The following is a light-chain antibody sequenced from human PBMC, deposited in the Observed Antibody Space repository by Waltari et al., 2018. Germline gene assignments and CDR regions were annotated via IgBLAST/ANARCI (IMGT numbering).Light chain of an antibody. CDR3: QQYNIWPPYT. V-gene: IGKV3-15*01. J-gene: IGKJ2*01. CDR1: QSVSSK. Sequence: ELVMTQSPATLSVSPGERATLSCRASQSVSSKLAWYQQKPGQAPRLLIYGASTRATGIPARFSGSGSGTEFTLTISSLQSEDFAVYYCQQYNIWPPYTFGQGTKLEIK. CDR2: GAS.